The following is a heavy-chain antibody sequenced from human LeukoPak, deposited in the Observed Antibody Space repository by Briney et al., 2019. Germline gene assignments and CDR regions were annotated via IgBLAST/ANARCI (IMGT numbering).Heavy chain of an antibody. V-gene: IGHV3-21*01. D-gene: IGHD3-3*01. CDR2: ISSSSSYI. CDR1: GFTFSSYS. Sequence: GGSLRLSCAASGFTFSSYSMNWVRQAPGKGLEWVSSISSSSSYIHYADSVKGRFTISRDNAKNSLYLQMNSLRAEDTAVYYCARWDKYYDFWSGYYPYNWFDPWGQGTLVTVSS. J-gene: IGHJ5*02. CDR3: ARWDKYYDFWSGYYPYNWFDP.